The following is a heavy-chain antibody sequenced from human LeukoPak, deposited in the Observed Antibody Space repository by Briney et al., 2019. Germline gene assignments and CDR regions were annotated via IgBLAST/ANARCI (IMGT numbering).Heavy chain of an antibody. D-gene: IGHD3-16*01. Sequence: SETLSLTCTVSGGSITRSTDYWGWIRQPPGKGLEWIGSINYSGITYYNPSLKSRVTKSVDTSKNQFSLNLNSVTAADTAVYYCARHDRGGLDAFNIWGQGTMVTVFS. V-gene: IGHV4-39*01. J-gene: IGHJ3*02. CDR1: GGSITRSTDY. CDR3: ARHDRGGLDAFNI. CDR2: INYSGIT.